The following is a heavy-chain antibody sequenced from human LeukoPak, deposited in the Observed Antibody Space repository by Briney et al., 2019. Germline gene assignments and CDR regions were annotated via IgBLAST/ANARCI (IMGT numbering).Heavy chain of an antibody. D-gene: IGHD5-24*01. V-gene: IGHV4-39*07. CDR1: GGSISTSNYY. CDR3: ARGEMATIEDAFDI. J-gene: IGHJ3*02. Sequence: PSETLSLTCTVSGGSISTSNYYWGWVRQPPGKGLEWIGNIFYSGSTYYSPSLKSRVTISLDTSRNQFSLKLNSVTAADTAVYYCARGEMATIEDAFDIWGQGTMVTVSS. CDR2: IFYSGST.